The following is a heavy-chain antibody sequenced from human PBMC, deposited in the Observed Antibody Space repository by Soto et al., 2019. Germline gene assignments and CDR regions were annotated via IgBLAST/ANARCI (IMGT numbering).Heavy chain of an antibody. Sequence: GGSLRLSCAASGFTFSSYWMHWVRQAPGKGLVWVARINGGGSSTSYADSVKGRFTISRDNARSTLYLQMNSLRAEDTAVYYCLVSGNYRFDYWGPGILVTVSS. D-gene: IGHD1-26*01. CDR1: GFTFSSYW. J-gene: IGHJ4*02. CDR2: INGGGSST. V-gene: IGHV3-74*01. CDR3: LVSGNYRFDY.